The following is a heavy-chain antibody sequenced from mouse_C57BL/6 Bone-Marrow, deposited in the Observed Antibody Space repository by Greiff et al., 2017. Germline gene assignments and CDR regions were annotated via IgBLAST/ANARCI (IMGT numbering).Heavy chain of an antibody. CDR2: IYPRSGNT. D-gene: IGHD1-1*01. J-gene: IGHJ2*01. V-gene: IGHV1-81*01. CDR1: GYTFTSYG. CDR3: ARILYYYGSLDY. Sequence: VQLQQSGAELARPGASVKLSCKASGYTFTSYGISWVKQRTGQGLEWIGEIYPRSGNTYYNEKFKGKATLTANKSSSTAYMELRSLTSEDSAVYFCARILYYYGSLDYWGQGTTLTVSS.